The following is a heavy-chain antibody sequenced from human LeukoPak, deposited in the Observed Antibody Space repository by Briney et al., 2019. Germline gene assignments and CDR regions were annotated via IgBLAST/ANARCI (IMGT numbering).Heavy chain of an antibody. J-gene: IGHJ3*02. CDR2: IYFTGST. D-gene: IGHD4-23*01. CDR1: NGSISSYY. CDR3: ARSRRGWELIYDAFDI. Sequence: SSETLSLTCTVSNGSISSYYWTWIRQPPGKGLEWMGYIYFTGSTNYNPSLKSRVTISADTSKNQFSLKLSSVTAADTALYYCARSRRGWELIYDAFDIWGPGTMVTVSS. V-gene: IGHV4-59*08.